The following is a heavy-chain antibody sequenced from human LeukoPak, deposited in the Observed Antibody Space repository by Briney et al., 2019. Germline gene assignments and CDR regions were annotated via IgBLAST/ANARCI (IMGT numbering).Heavy chain of an antibody. CDR1: GFTFSSYT. D-gene: IGHD3-22*01. CDR2: ISGSDGST. V-gene: IGHV3-23*01. J-gene: IGHJ1*01. CDR3: AKDPYYDSSGYYDH. Sequence: PGGSLRLSCAASGFTFSSYTTGWVRQAPGKGLEWISAISGSDGSTHYAESVKGRFTVSRDNSKSTLYLQMNSLRAEDTAVYYCAKDPYYDSSGYYDHWGQGTLVTVSS.